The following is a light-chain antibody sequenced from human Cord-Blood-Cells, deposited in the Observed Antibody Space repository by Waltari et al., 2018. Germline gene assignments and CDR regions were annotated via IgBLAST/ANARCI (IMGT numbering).Light chain of an antibody. CDR1: QSISSY. J-gene: IGKJ3*01. CDR3: QQSYSTPLT. Sequence: DIQMTQSPSSLSASVGDRVTITCRASQSISSYLNWYQQKPGKSPKLLINAASSLQSGVPSRFSGSGSGTDFTLTISSLQPEDFATDYCQQSYSTPLTFGPGTKVDI. CDR2: AAS. V-gene: IGKV1-39*01.